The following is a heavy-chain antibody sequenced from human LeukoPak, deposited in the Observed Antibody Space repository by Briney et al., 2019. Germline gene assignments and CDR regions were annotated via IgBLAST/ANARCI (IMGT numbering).Heavy chain of an antibody. J-gene: IGHJ5*02. CDR3: ARELGQQLANWFDP. CDR1: GGSISSYY. D-gene: IGHD6-13*01. Sequence: SETLSLTCTVSGGSISSYYWSWIRQPAGRGLEWIGRIYTSGSTNYNPSLKSRVTMSVDTSKNQFSLKLSSVTAAGTAVYYCARELGQQLANWFDPWGQGTLVTVSS. CDR2: IYTSGST. V-gene: IGHV4-4*07.